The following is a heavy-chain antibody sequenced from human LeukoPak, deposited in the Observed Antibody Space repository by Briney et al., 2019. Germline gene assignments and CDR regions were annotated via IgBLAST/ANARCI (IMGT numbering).Heavy chain of an antibody. CDR2: ISYDGSNK. Sequence: GRSLGLSCAASGFTFSSYAMHWVRQAPGKGLEWVAVISYDGSNKYYADSVKGRFTISRDNSKNTLYLQMNSLRAEDTAVYYCARSYVPNYYYYYYYMDVWGKGTTVTVSS. CDR1: GFTFSSYA. V-gene: IGHV3-30*01. CDR3: ARSYVPNYYYYYYYMDV. J-gene: IGHJ6*03. D-gene: IGHD1-1*01.